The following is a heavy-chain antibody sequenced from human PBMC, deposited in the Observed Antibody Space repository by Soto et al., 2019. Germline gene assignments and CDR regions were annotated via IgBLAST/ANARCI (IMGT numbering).Heavy chain of an antibody. J-gene: IGHJ6*03. CDR3: AASIAAAGTYYYYYYYMDV. V-gene: IGHV1-69*05. Sequence: ASVKVSCKASGGTFSSYAISWVRQAPGQGLEWMGGIIPIFGTANYAQKFQERVTITRDMSTSTAYMELSSLRSEDTAVYYCAASIAAAGTYYYYYYYMDVWGKGTTVTVSS. D-gene: IGHD6-13*01. CDR2: IIPIFGTA. CDR1: GGTFSSYA.